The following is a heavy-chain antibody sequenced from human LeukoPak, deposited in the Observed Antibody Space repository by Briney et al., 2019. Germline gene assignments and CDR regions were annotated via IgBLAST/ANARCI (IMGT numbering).Heavy chain of an antibody. CDR1: GGTFSSYA. V-gene: IGHV1-69*05. CDR2: IIPIFGTA. D-gene: IGHD4-11*01. J-gene: IGHJ6*03. CDR3: AREGTVTTDYYYYYYMDV. Sequence: GSSVKVSCKASGGTFSSYAISWVRQAPGQGLEWMGGIIPIFGTANYAQKFQGRVTITTDESTSTAYMELSSLRSEDTAVYYCAREGTVTTDYYYYYYMDVWGKGTTVTVSS.